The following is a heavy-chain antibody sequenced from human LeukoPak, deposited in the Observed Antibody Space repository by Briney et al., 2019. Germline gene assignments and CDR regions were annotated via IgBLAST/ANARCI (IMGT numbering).Heavy chain of an antibody. CDR2: IKGSGGGS. CDR1: GFPFSDYA. J-gene: IGHJ3*01. Sequence: GGSLRLSCEASGFPFSDYAMTWVRQAPGKGLEWVSSIKGSGGGSSYADSVKGRFTMTRDNSKSTLYLQMYSLRAGDTAVYFCGRDPNGDYVGAFEFWGQGTLVTVSS. D-gene: IGHD4-17*01. V-gene: IGHV3-23*01. CDR3: GRDPNGDYVGAFEF.